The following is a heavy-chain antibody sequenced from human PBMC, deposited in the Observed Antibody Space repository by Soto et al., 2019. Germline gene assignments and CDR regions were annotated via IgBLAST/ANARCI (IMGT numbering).Heavy chain of an antibody. CDR2: ISYDGSNK. Sequence: GGSLRLSCAASGFTFSSYGMHWVRQAPGKGLEWVAVISYDGSNKYYADSVKGRFTISRDNSKNTLYLQMNSLRAEDTAVYYCAKDGGRQLVLSRPNWFDPWGQGT. J-gene: IGHJ5*02. D-gene: IGHD6-6*01. CDR3: AKDGGRQLVLSRPNWFDP. V-gene: IGHV3-30*18. CDR1: GFTFSSYG.